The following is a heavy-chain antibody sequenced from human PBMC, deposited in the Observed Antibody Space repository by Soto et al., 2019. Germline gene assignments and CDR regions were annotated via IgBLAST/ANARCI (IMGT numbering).Heavy chain of an antibody. D-gene: IGHD2-15*01. CDR1: GGTFSSYA. J-gene: IGHJ3*02. Sequence: GASVKVSCKASGGTFSSYAISWVRQAPGQGLEWMGGIIPIFGTANCAQKFQGRVTITADESTSTAYMELSSLRSEDTAVYYCARVSISAVVVADDAFDIWGQGTMVTVSS. V-gene: IGHV1-69*13. CDR2: IIPIFGTA. CDR3: ARVSISAVVVADDAFDI.